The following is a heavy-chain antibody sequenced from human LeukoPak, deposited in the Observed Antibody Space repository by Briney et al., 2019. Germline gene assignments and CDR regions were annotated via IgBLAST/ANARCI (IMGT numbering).Heavy chain of an antibody. Sequence: SETLSLTCTVSGGSISSYYWSWIRQPPGKGLEWIGYIYYSGSTNYNPSLKSRVTISVDTSKNQFSLKLSSVTAADTAVYYCARFSPRAMGNYFDFWGQGTLVTVSS. J-gene: IGHJ4*02. V-gene: IGHV4-59*01. CDR2: IYYSGST. D-gene: IGHD7-27*01. CDR1: GGSISSYY. CDR3: ARFSPRAMGNYFDF.